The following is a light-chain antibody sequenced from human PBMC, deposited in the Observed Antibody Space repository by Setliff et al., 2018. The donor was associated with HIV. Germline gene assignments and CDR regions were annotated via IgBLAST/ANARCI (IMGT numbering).Light chain of an antibody. CDR3: CSYAGSNSLV. V-gene: IGLV2-11*01. CDR1: SNDVGGYKH. Sequence: QSVLTQPRSVSGSPGQSVTISCTGSSNDVGGYKHVSWYQQRPGKAPKLLIYDVDRRPSGVPDRISGSKSGNTASLTISGLQIEDEAHYYCCSYAGSNSLVFGGGTKVTVL. J-gene: IGLJ2*01. CDR2: DVD.